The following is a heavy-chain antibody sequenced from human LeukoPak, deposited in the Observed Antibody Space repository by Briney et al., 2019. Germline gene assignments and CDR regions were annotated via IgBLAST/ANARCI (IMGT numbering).Heavy chain of an antibody. V-gene: IGHV3-23*01. J-gene: IGHJ4*02. CDR3: AKVPGQNTVIPDY. CDR1: GFTFSSYA. Sequence: GGSLRPSCAASGFTFSSYAMSWVRQAPGKGLEWVSAISGSGGSTYYADSVKGRFTISRDNSKNTLYLQMNSLRAEDTAVYYCAKVPGQNTVIPDYWGQGTLATVSS. D-gene: IGHD4-11*01. CDR2: ISGSGGST.